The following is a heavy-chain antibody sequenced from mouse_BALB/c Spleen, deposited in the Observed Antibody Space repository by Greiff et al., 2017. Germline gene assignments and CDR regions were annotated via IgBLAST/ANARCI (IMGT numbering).Heavy chain of an antibody. V-gene: IGHV1-9*01. D-gene: IGHD1-1*01. CDR2: ILPGSGST. Sequence: QVQLQQSGAELMKPGASVKISCKATGYTFSSYWIEWVKQRPGHGLEWIGEILPGSGSTNYNEKFKGKATFTADTSSNTAYMQLSSLTSEDSAVYYCARGAYGSSYAQFAYWGQGTLVTVSA. CDR1: GYTFSSYW. J-gene: IGHJ3*01. CDR3: ARGAYGSSYAQFAY.